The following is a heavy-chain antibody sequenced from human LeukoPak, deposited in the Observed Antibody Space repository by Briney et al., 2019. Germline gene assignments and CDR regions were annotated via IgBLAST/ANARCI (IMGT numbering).Heavy chain of an antibody. D-gene: IGHD1-26*01. CDR2: IFHGGGS. J-gene: IGHJ3*02. V-gene: IGHV4-4*02. CDR3: ARGRFGMAAATTALGI. CDR1: GGSISSNNW. Sequence: SETLSLTCAVSGGSISSNNWWSWFRQPPGKGLEWIGEIFHGGGSNYNPSLKSRVTISLDTSKNQFSLKLSSVTAADTAVYYCARGRFGMAAATTALGIWGQGTMVTVSS.